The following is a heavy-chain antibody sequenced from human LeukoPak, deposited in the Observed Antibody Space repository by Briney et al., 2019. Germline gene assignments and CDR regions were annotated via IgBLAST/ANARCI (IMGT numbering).Heavy chain of an antibody. J-gene: IGHJ3*01. CDR3: ARDIELST. CDR1: GFNFADSA. D-gene: IGHD5-12*01. V-gene: IGHV3-23*01. CDR2: ISFNGRNT. Sequence: GGSLRLSCAASGFNFADSAMSWVRQTPREGLEWVSLISFNGRNTYYGDSVKGRFTISRDNSKDTVYLQMNSLRAEDTAIYCARDIELSTWGPGTMVTVSS.